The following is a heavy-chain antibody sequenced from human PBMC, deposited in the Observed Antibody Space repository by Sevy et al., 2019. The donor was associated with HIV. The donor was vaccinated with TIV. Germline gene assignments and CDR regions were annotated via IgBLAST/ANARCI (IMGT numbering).Heavy chain of an antibody. D-gene: IGHD6-19*01. CDR3: VRVYSSAPHFDI. CDR1: GGSFSAYY. Sequence: SETLSLTCGVSGGSFSAYYWRWIRQPPGKGLEWIGEINRSGSNNYNPSLKSRVTISVDTSKKQFSLNLSSVTAADTAVYYCVRVYSSAPHFDIWGQGTMVTVSS. J-gene: IGHJ3*02. CDR2: INRSGSN. V-gene: IGHV4-34*01.